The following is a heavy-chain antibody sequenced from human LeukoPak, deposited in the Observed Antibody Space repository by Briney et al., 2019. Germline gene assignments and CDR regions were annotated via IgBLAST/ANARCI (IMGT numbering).Heavy chain of an antibody. CDR2: IYYSGST. CDR3: ARTSGYPVYYFDD. CDR1: GGSISTGDYY. V-gene: IGHV4-30-4*01. J-gene: IGHJ4*01. D-gene: IGHD3-22*01. Sequence: PSQTLSLTCTVSGGSISTGDYYWSWIRQPPGKGREWIGYIYYSGSTYYNPSLKTRVPISVETSKNQFSLKLSSVTAADTAVYYCARTSGYPVYYFDDWGQGTLVTVSS.